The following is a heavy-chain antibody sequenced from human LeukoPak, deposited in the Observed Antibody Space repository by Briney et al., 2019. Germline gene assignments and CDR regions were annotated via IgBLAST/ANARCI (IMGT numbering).Heavy chain of an antibody. CDR3: ARHVGGTTYDY. V-gene: IGHV4-4*07. CDR1: GDSIISFH. D-gene: IGHD1-1*01. Sequence: SETLSLTCSVSGDSIISFHWSWIRQPAGKGLEWIGRIYSSGDTNYSPSLKGRVTMSVDTANNQFSLKLRSVTAADTAVYYCARHVGGTTYDYWGQGTLVTVSS. J-gene: IGHJ4*02. CDR2: IYSSGDT.